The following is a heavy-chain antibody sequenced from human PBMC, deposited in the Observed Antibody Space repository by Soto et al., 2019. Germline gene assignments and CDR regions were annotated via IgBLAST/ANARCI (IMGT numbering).Heavy chain of an antibody. CDR2: ISSSSSST. CDR1: GFIFRDFY. V-gene: IGHV3-11*06. J-gene: IGHJ6*02. D-gene: IGHD3-3*01. Sequence: LRLSCAASGFIFRDFYMSWIRQVPVKGLEWLSKISSSSSSTDYADSVKGRFTISRDNAKNSLYLQMSSLRAEDTAVYYCARDRGGGSIFGGHYGMDVWGQGTTVTVYS. CDR3: ARDRGGGSIFGGHYGMDV.